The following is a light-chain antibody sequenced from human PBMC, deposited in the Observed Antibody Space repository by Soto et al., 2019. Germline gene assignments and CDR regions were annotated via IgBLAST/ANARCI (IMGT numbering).Light chain of an antibody. CDR2: GVS. V-gene: IGKV3-15*01. J-gene: IGKJ1*01. CDR3: QQYNYWPRT. Sequence: EIVMTQSPVTLSVSPGERATLSCRASQSVRSTYLAWYQQKPGQAPRLLIFGVSNRAAGIPARFSGSGSGTEFTLTISSLQSEDFAVYYCQQYNYWPRTFGQGTKVDIK. CDR1: QSVRSTY.